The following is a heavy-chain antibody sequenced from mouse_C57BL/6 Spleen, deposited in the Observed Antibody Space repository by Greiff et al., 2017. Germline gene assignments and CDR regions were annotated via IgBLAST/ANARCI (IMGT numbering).Heavy chain of an antibody. J-gene: IGHJ3*01. D-gene: IGHD5-5*01. Sequence: QVQLQQPGAELVKPGASVKMSCKASGYTFTSYWMTWVKQRPGQGLEWIGDIYPGSGSTNYNEKFKSKATLTVDTSSSTAYLQLLSLTSEDSAVYYCARWYEYYLTAYGGKGTLVTVSA. V-gene: IGHV1-55*01. CDR2: IYPGSGST. CDR1: GYTFTSYW. CDR3: ARWYEYYLTAY.